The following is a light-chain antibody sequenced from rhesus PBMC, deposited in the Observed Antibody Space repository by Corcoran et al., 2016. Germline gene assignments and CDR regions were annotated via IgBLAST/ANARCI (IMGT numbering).Light chain of an antibody. V-gene: IGKV1-22*01. CDR2: KAS. Sequence: DIQMTQSPSSLSASVGDTVTITCRASQGISSSLAWYQQKPGKAPKLLIYKASSLQSGVPSRFSGSGSGTDFTLTISSLQSEDFATYYCQQYSSRPYSFGQGTKVEIK. CDR1: QGISSS. CDR3: QQYSSRPYS. J-gene: IGKJ2*01.